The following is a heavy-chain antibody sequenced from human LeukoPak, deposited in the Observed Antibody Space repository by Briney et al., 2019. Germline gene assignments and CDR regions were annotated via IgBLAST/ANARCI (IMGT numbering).Heavy chain of an antibody. Sequence: GESLKISCKGSGYSFTSYWIGWVRQMPGKGLEWMGIIYPGDSDTRYSPSFQGQVTISADKPISTAYLQWSSLKASDTAMYYCARQDCSSTSCSSLDYWGQGTLVTVSS. J-gene: IGHJ4*02. D-gene: IGHD2-2*01. CDR2: IYPGDSDT. CDR1: GYSFTSYW. CDR3: ARQDCSSTSCSSLDY. V-gene: IGHV5-51*01.